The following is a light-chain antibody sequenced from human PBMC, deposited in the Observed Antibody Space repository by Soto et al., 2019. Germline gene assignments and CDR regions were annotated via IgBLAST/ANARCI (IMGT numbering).Light chain of an antibody. CDR2: DAS. V-gene: IGKV3-11*01. Sequence: EIVLTQSPATLSLSPGERATLSCRASQSVSSYLAWYQQRPGQAPRLLMYDASNRATGIPARFSGSGSGTEFTLTISSLEPEDFALYSCQQRSNWPLTFGGGTKVEI. CDR1: QSVSSY. CDR3: QQRSNWPLT. J-gene: IGKJ4*01.